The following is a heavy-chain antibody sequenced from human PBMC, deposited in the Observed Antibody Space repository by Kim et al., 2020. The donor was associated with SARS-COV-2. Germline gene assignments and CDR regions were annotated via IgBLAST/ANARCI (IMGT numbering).Heavy chain of an antibody. D-gene: IGHD2-15*01. J-gene: IGHJ4*02. Sequence: KFQGRVTITRETSASTAYMELSSLRSEDTAVYYCARGYCSGGSCYGYFDYWGQGTLVTVSS. V-gene: IGHV1-3*01. CDR3: ARGYCSGGSCYGYFDY.